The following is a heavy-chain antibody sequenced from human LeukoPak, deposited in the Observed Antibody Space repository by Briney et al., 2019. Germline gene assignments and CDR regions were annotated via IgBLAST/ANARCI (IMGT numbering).Heavy chain of an antibody. CDR2: LNGDGRST. Sequence: QPGGSLRLSCAASGFTFTNFWMHWVRQTPGKGLVWGSLLNGDGRSTTYADSVKGRFTISRDNAKNTLYLQMNSLRAEDTGVYYCARVPVSGYSWFDPWGQGTLVTVSS. V-gene: IGHV3-74*03. D-gene: IGHD3-9*01. CDR3: ARVPVSGYSWFDP. J-gene: IGHJ5*02. CDR1: GFTFTNFW.